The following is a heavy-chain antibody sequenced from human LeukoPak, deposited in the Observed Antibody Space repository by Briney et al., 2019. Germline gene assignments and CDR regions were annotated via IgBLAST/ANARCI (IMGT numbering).Heavy chain of an antibody. V-gene: IGHV4-59*01. CDR2: IYYSGST. J-gene: IGHJ3*02. D-gene: IGHD3-10*01. Sequence: PSETLSLTCTVSGGSISSYYWSWIRQPPGKGLEWTGYIYYSGSTNYNPSLKSRVTISVDTSKNQFSLKLSSVTAADTAVYYCARSGSSMSYAFDIWGQGTMVTVSS. CDR1: GGSISSYY. CDR3: ARSGSSMSYAFDI.